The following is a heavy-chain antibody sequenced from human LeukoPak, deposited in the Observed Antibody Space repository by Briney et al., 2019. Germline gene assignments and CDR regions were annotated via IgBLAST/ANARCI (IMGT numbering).Heavy chain of an antibody. CDR3: AELGITMIGGV. CDR2: ISSSGSTI. D-gene: IGHD3-10*02. V-gene: IGHV3-48*03. CDR1: GFTFSRYE. Sequence: GGSLRFSCAASGFTFSRYEMNWVRQAPGKGLEWVSYISSSGSTIYYADSVKGRFTISRDNAKNSLYLQMNSLRAEDTAVYYCAELGITMIGGVWGKGTTVTISS. J-gene: IGHJ6*04.